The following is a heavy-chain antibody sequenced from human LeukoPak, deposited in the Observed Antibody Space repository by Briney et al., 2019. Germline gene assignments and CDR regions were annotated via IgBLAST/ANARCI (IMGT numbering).Heavy chain of an antibody. CDR2: INHSGST. D-gene: IGHD2-21*02. CDR3: ARHRPGALLTFDY. J-gene: IGHJ4*02. CDR1: GFTFSSYE. Sequence: GSLRLSCAASGFTFSSYEMNWVRQAPGKGLEWIGEINHSGSTNYNPSLKSRVTISVDTSKNQFSLKLSSVTAADTAVYYCARHRPGALLTFDYWGQGTLVTVSS. V-gene: IGHV4-34*01.